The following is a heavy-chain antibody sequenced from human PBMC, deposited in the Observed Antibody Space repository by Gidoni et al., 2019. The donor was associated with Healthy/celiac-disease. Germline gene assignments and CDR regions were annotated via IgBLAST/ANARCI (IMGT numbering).Heavy chain of an antibody. Sequence: QVTLRESGPALVKPTQTLTLTCTFSGFSLSTSGMCVSWIRQPPGKALEWLALIDWDDDKYYSTSLETRLTIYKDTSKNQVVLSMSNMDPVDTATYYCARMTKIEGHDGSLDYWGQGTLVTVSS. CDR3: ARMTKIEGHDGSLDY. V-gene: IGHV2-70*01. D-gene: IGHD3-10*01. CDR2: IDWDDDK. CDR1: GFSLSTSGMC. J-gene: IGHJ4*02.